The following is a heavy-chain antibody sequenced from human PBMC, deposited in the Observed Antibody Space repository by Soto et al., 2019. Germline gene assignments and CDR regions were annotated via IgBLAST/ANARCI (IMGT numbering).Heavy chain of an antibody. CDR2: IYYSGST. CDR1: GGSLSGSSCY. V-gene: IGHV4-61*05. D-gene: IGHD3-22*01. Sequence: SETLSLTCTVSGGSLSGSSCYWGWIRQPPGKGLEWIGYIYYSGSTTYTPSLKSRVTIAVDTSKNQFSLRLNSVTAADTAVYYCARLGGYYQAFDQWGQGSLVTVSS. J-gene: IGHJ4*02. CDR3: ARLGGYYQAFDQ.